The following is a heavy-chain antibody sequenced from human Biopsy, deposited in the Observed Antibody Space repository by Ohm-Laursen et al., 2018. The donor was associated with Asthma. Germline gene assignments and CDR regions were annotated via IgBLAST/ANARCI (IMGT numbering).Heavy chain of an antibody. D-gene: IGHD6-6*01. CDR2: IFFDGSNK. CDR3: ARGKTWGRSYYFDY. V-gene: IGHV3-30-3*01. J-gene: IGHJ4*02. CDR1: GFTFHNYI. Sequence: SLRLSCSASGFTFHNYIMHWVRQAPGKGLEWVAGIFFDGSNKYYADSVKGRFTISRDNSKNTLYLQVNSLRGDDTAVYYCARGKTWGRSYYFDYWGQGTLVTVSS.